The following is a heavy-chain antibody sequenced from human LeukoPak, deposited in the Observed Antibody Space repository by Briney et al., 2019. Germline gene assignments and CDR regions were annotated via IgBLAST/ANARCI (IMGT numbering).Heavy chain of an antibody. CDR1: GFTFDDYA. CDR2: ISWNSGSI. D-gene: IGHD3-10*01. Sequence: GGSLRLSCAASGFTFDDYAMHWVRHAPGKGLEWVSGISWNSGSIGYADSVKGRFTISRDNAKNSLYLQMNSLRAEDTALYYCAKDGYYYGSGSYIDYWGQGTLVTVSS. V-gene: IGHV3-9*01. CDR3: AKDGYYYGSGSYIDY. J-gene: IGHJ4*02.